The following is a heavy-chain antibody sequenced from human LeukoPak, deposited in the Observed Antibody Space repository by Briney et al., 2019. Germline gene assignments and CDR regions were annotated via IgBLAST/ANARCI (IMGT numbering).Heavy chain of an antibody. J-gene: IGHJ6*03. V-gene: IGHV4-59*01. CDR1: VDSISNYY. CDR2: IYYSGST. CDR3: AREGRYRYGYNEYHSYMDI. Sequence: SETLSLTCTVSVDSISNYYWSWIRQPPGKGLEWIGYIYYSGSTNYNPSLKSRVTISVDTSKNQFSLKLSSVTAAETAVYYCAREGRYRYGYNEYHSYMDIWGKGTTVTVSS. D-gene: IGHD5-24*01.